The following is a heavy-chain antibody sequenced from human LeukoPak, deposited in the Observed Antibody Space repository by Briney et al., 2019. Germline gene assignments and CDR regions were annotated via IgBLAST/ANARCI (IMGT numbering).Heavy chain of an antibody. J-gene: IGHJ4*02. CDR3: ARAKVDSSGYYFVNYFDY. Sequence: GGSLGLSCAASGFTFSSYAMHWVRQAPGKGLEWVAVISYDGSNKYYADSVKGRFTISRDNSKNTLYLQMNSLRAVDTAVYYCARAKVDSSGYYFVNYFDYWGQGTLVTVSS. CDR1: GFTFSSYA. CDR2: ISYDGSNK. D-gene: IGHD3-22*01. V-gene: IGHV3-30*04.